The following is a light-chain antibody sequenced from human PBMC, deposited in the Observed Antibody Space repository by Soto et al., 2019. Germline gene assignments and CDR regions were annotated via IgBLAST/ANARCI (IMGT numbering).Light chain of an antibody. CDR3: SSYTSSSTLV. V-gene: IGLV2-14*02. J-gene: IGLJ1*01. Sequence: QSVLTQPASVSGSDGQSITISCTGTSSDVGSYNLVSWYQQHPGKAPKLMIYEGSKRPSGVSARFPGSKSGNTASLTISGLQAEDEADYYCSSYTSSSTLVFGTGTKVTVL. CDR2: EGS. CDR1: SSDVGSYNL.